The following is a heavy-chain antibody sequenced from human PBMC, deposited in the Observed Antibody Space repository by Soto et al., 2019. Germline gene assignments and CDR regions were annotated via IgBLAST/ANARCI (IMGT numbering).Heavy chain of an antibody. CDR1: GFTFSSYD. CDR3: ARGGRRDIAVAGTFDY. Sequence: EVQLVESGGGLVQPGGSLRLSCAASGFTFSSYDMHWVRQATGKGLEWVSAIGTAGDTYYPGSVKGRFTISRENAKNSLYLQMNSLRAGDTAVDYCARGGRRDIAVAGTFDYWGQGTLVTVSS. J-gene: IGHJ4*02. D-gene: IGHD6-19*01. V-gene: IGHV3-13*01. CDR2: IGTAGDT.